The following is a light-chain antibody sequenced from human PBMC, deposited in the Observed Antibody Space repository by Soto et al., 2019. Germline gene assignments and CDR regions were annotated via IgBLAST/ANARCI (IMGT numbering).Light chain of an antibody. CDR1: SSDVGGYNY. CDR2: EVS. Sequence: QSALTQPASVSGSPGQSITISCTGTSSDVGGYNYVSWYQQHPGKAPKLIIYEVSNRPSGVSNRFSCSKSGNTASLTISGLQAEDEADYYCNSYTSKSTGVFGTGTKVTV. CDR3: NSYTSKSTGV. V-gene: IGLV2-14*01. J-gene: IGLJ1*01.